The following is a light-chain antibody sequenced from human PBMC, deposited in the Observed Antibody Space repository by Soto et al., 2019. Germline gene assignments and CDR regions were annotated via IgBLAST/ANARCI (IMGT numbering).Light chain of an antibody. CDR3: QQRDTWPVT. CDR2: GSS. J-gene: IGKJ1*01. CDR1: QTIGNY. Sequence: DIVLTQSPATLSMSPGETATLSCRASQTIGNYLAWYQQRPGQPPRLLIYGSSSRATGVPPRFRGSGSGADFTLTISSLEPEDCALYYCQQRDTWPVTFGQGTRVEI. V-gene: IGKV3-11*01.